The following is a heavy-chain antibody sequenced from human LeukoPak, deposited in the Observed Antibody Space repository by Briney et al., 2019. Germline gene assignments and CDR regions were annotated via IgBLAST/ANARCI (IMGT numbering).Heavy chain of an antibody. CDR2: IYHSGST. D-gene: IGHD1-26*01. V-gene: IGHV4-4*02. J-gene: IGHJ3*02. CDR3: ASSPLRGSYYSADAFDI. CDR1: GVSISSSNW. Sequence: SGTLSLTCAVSGVSISSSNWWSWVRQPPGKGLEWIGEIYHSGSTNYNPSLKSRVTISVDKSKNQFSLKLSSVTAADTAVYYCASSPLRGSYYSADAFDIWGRGTMVTVSS.